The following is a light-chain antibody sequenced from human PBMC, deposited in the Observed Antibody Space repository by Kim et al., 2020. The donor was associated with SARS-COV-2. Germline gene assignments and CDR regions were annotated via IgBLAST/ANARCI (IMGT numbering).Light chain of an antibody. CDR2: EVS. V-gene: IGLV2-23*02. J-gene: IGLJ2*01. CDR3: CSYASSGTLI. Sequence: QSALTQPASVSASPGQSITISCTGTSSDVGRYNLISWYQLHPGKAPKLMIYEVSKWPSGVSNRFSGSKSGNTASLTISGLQAEDEADYYCCSYASSGTLIFGGGTQLTVL. CDR1: SSDVGRYNL.